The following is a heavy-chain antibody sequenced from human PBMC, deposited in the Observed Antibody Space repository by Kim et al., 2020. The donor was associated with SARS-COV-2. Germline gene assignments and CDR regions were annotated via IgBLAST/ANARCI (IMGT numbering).Heavy chain of an antibody. CDR3: ARGDYYYGSGVGMDV. Sequence: SETLSLTCAVYGGSFSGYYWSWIRQPPGKGLEWIGEINHSGSTNYNPTLKSRVTISVDTSKNQFSLKLSSVTAADTAVYYCARGDYYYGSGVGMDVWGQGTTVTVSS. V-gene: IGHV4-34*01. D-gene: IGHD3-10*01. CDR1: GGSFSGYY. J-gene: IGHJ6*02. CDR2: INHSGST.